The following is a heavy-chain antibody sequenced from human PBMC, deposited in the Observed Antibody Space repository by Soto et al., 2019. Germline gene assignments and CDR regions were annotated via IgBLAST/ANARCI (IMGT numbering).Heavy chain of an antibody. J-gene: IGHJ4*02. V-gene: IGHV3-23*01. D-gene: IGHD6-13*01. CDR1: GFPFDCCA. CDR2: LSGSGICI. CDR3: AKVSSSWYAGFFDL. Sequence: PGGSLRLSCAASGFPFDCCAMSWVRQAPGKGLEWVSGLSGSGICIYYADSVKDRLTISRDNSKNTLYLQIHTLRAEDTAVYYCAKVSSSWYAGFFDLWGQGTLVTVSS.